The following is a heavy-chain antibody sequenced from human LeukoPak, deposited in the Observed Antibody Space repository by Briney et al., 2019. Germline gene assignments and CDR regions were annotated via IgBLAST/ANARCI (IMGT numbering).Heavy chain of an antibody. CDR1: GFTFSNTW. D-gene: IGHD3-22*01. CDR2: IKSKTEGETI. V-gene: IGHV3-15*01. J-gene: IGHJ3*02. CDR3: ATTHPPITMIAPDAFDI. Sequence: GGSLRLSCAASGFTFSNTWMSWVRQAPGKGLEWVARIKSKTEGETIDYSAPVKGRFTISRDDSKNTLYLQMNTLKTEDTAVYYCATTHPPITMIAPDAFDIWGQGTMVTVSS.